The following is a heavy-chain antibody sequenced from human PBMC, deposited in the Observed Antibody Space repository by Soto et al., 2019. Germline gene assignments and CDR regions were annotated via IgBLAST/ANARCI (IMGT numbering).Heavy chain of an antibody. J-gene: IGHJ6*02. CDR2: ISYRGSA. Sequence: QVQRQESGPGLVKPSRTLSLTCTVSGGSISRGGYSWSWIRQHPGKGLEWIGYISYRGSAYYSPSLKSRVTISVDTSKNQFSLKVNSVTAADTAVYYCARRMQNYYTMGVWGQGTTVTVSS. D-gene: IGHD2-15*01. V-gene: IGHV4-31*03. CDR3: ARRMQNYYTMGV. CDR1: GGSISRGGYS.